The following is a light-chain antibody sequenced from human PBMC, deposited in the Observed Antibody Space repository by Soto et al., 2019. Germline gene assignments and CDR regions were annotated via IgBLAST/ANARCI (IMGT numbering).Light chain of an antibody. CDR1: QSLLHSNGYNY. CDR2: LGS. J-gene: IGKJ5*01. Sequence: DIVMTQSPLSLPVTPGEPASISCRSSQSLLHSNGYNYLDWYLQKPGQSPQLLIYLGSNRASGVPDRFSGSGSGTDFTLKISRVEAEDVGVYYCMQALQTAITFGQGTRWRL. V-gene: IGKV2-28*01. CDR3: MQALQTAIT.